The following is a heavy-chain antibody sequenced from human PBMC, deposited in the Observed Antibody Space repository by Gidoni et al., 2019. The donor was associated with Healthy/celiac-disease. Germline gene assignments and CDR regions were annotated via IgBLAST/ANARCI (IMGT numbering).Heavy chain of an antibody. Sequence: EVQLVESVGGVVRPGGSLRLSLAASGFTFEHYGMSWVRQAPGKGLEWVSGINWNGGSTVYADSVKGRFTISRDNAKNSLYLQMNSLRAEDTALYYCARWAEEGSGSYYTNRIYYYYGMDVWGQGTTVTVSS. J-gene: IGHJ6*02. V-gene: IGHV3-20*03. CDR1: GFTFEHYG. CDR3: ARWAEEGSGSYYTNRIYYYYGMDV. D-gene: IGHD3-10*01. CDR2: INWNGGST.